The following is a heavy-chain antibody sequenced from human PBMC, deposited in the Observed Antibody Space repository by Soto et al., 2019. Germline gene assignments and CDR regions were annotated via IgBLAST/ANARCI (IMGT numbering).Heavy chain of an antibody. CDR2: IYWDDDK. D-gene: IGHD3-3*01. CDR3: AHRVLRTVFGLVTTPAIYFDV. CDR1: GFSLTTSGVG. V-gene: IGHV2-5*02. Sequence: QITLNESGPTVVRPTETLTLTCRFSGFSLTTSGVGVGWIRQSPGKAPEWLALIYWDDDKRYSASLKSRLTTPTYASKNQVVLTVSDLDPADTATYYCAHRVLRTVFGLVTTPAIYFDVWGQGTPVAVSS. J-gene: IGHJ4*02.